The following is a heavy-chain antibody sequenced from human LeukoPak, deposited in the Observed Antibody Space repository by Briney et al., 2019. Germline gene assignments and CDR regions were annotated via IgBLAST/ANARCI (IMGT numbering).Heavy chain of an antibody. D-gene: IGHD3-22*01. V-gene: IGHV5-51*01. CDR3: ARHPRPLYYYDSSGYYSGQYFQH. CDR1: GYSFTSYW. J-gene: IGHJ1*01. Sequence: RGESLKISCKGSGYSFTSYWIGWVRQMPGKGLEWMGIIYPGDSDTRYSPSFQGQVTISADKSISTAYLQWSSLKASDTAMYYCARHPRPLYYYDSSGYYSGQYFQHWGQGTLVTVSS. CDR2: IYPGDSDT.